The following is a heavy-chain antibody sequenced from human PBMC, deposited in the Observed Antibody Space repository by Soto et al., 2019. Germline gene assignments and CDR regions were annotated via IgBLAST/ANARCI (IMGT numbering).Heavy chain of an antibody. CDR3: ALLDPGGTLRFLDPDYYYYMDV. J-gene: IGHJ6*03. D-gene: IGHD3-3*01. Sequence: QVQLVQSGAEVKKPGASVKVSCKASGYTLTSYGISWVRQAPGQGLEWMGWISAYNGNTNYAQKLQGRVTMTTDTSTSTAYMELRSPRSDDTAVYYCALLDPGGTLRFLDPDYYYYMDVWGKGTTVTVSS. V-gene: IGHV1-18*01. CDR1: GYTLTSYG. CDR2: ISAYNGNT.